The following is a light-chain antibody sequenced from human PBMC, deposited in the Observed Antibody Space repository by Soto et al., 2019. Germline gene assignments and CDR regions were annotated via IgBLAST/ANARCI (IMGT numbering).Light chain of an antibody. CDR2: GAS. CDR1: QSVSSSY. V-gene: IGKV3-20*01. J-gene: IGKJ1*01. CDR3: QQYGSSPGR. Sequence: EIVLTQSPGTLSLSPGEIATLSCSASQSVSSSYLAWYQQKPGQAPRLLIYGASSRATGIPDRFSGSGSGTAFTLTISRLEPEDFAVYYCQQYGSSPGRFGQGTKVDIK.